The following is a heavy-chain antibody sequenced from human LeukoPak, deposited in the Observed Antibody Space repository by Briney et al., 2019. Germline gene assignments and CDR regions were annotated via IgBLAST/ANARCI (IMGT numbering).Heavy chain of an antibody. D-gene: IGHD6-6*01. CDR2: ISSSSSSI. J-gene: IGHJ3*02. CDR3: AREDYSSSPNAFDI. CDR1: GFTISSYS. Sequence: GGSPRLSCAASGFTISSYSMNWVRQAPGKGLEWVSYISSSSSSIYYADSVKGRFTISRDNAKNSLYLQMNSLRAEDTAVYYCAREDYSSSPNAFDIWGQGTMVTVSS. V-gene: IGHV3-48*01.